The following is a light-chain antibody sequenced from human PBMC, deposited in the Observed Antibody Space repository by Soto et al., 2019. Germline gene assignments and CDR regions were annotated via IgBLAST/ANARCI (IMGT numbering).Light chain of an antibody. CDR1: QNVANY. Sequence: EIVLTQSPATLSLSPGERATLSCRASQNVANYLDWYQQKPGQAPRLLIYESSNRATGIAARFSGSGSGTDFTLIISSLQPEDFATYYCQQSSGTPQTFGGGTKVDNK. J-gene: IGKJ4*01. CDR2: ESS. V-gene: IGKV3-11*01. CDR3: QQSSGTPQT.